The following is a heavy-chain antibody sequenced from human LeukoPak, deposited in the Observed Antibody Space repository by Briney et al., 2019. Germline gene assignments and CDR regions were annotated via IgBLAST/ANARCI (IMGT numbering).Heavy chain of an antibody. CDR1: GFTFSIYW. CDR3: ARIGIELAGRGLPDY. D-gene: IGHD6-19*01. V-gene: IGHV3-7*01. CDR2: INQDGSVK. J-gene: IGHJ4*02. Sequence: QPGGSLRLSCAASGFTFSIYWMSWVRQAPGKGLDWVANINQDGSVKEYADSVRGRFTISKDNTKNSLYLQMNSLRAEDTAVYYCARIGIELAGRGLPDYWGQGALVTVSS.